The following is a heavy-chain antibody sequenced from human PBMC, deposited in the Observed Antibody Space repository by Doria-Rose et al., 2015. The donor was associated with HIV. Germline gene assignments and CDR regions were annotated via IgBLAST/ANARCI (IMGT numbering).Heavy chain of an antibody. J-gene: IGHJ4*02. CDR3: ARDRPTYSSSPLDF. CDR2: ISSDGSDK. D-gene: IGHD6-6*01. V-gene: IGHV3-30*04. CDR1: GFIFNTHT. Sequence: QLVQSGGGVVQPGRSLRLFCAASGFIFNTHTMHWVRQAPGKGLEWVAVISSDGSDKYYADSVKGRFIISRDNSNNTLYLQMNSLRAEDTALYYCARDRPTYSSSPLDFWGQGTRGTGSS.